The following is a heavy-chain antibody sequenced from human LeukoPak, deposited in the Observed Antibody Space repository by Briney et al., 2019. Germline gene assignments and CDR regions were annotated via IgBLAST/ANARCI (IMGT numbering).Heavy chain of an antibody. V-gene: IGHV3-43*02. CDR3: TRESKRSGWYDY. D-gene: IGHD6-19*01. J-gene: IGHJ4*02. Sequence: GGSLRLSCAAPGFIFDDYAIHWVRQAPGKGLEWVSLISGDGGSTFCADSVKGRFTISRDNSKNSLSLQMSSLRSEDTALYYCTRESKRSGWYDYWGQGTLVTVSS. CDR2: ISGDGGST. CDR1: GFIFDDYA.